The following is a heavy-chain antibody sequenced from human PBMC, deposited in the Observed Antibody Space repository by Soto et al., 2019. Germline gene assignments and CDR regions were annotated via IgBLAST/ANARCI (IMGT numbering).Heavy chain of an antibody. V-gene: IGHV1-18*01. CDR2: ISAYNGNT. Sequence: ASVKVSCKASGYTFTSYGISWVRQAPGQGLEWMGWISAYNGNTNYAQKLQGRVTMTTDTSTSTAYMELRSLRSDDTAVYYCASESPYDILTGYYYYYYMDVWGKGTTVTVSS. J-gene: IGHJ6*03. D-gene: IGHD3-9*01. CDR3: ASESPYDILTGYYYYYYMDV. CDR1: GYTFTSYG.